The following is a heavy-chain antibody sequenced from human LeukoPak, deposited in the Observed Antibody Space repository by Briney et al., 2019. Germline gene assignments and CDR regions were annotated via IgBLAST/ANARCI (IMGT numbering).Heavy chain of an antibody. J-gene: IGHJ4*02. V-gene: IGHV3-7*01. D-gene: IGHD4-17*01. Sequence: GGSLRLSCAASGFIFSSYWMSWVRQAPGKGLEWVANIKQDGSEKYYVDSVKGRFTISRDNAKNSLYLQMNSLRAEDTAVYYCARTTVTTFSFDYWGQGTLVTVSS. CDR1: GFIFSSYW. CDR2: IKQDGSEK. CDR3: ARTTVTTFSFDY.